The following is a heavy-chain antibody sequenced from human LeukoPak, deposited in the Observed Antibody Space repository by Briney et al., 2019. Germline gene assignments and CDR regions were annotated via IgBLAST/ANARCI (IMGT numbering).Heavy chain of an antibody. D-gene: IGHD6-19*01. V-gene: IGHV1-2*02. CDR3: ARRGSSGWPYYYYYYMDV. J-gene: IGHJ6*03. CDR2: INPKSGGT. CDR1: GYTFTGYY. Sequence: ASVTVSCKASGYTFTGYYMHWVRQAPGQGLGWMGGINPKSGGTNIAHKFQGRVTMTRDTYISTAYMELSRLRSDDTAVYYCARRGSSGWPYYYYYYMDVWGKGTTVTISS.